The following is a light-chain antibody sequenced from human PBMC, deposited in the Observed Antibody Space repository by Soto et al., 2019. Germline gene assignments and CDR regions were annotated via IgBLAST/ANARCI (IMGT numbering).Light chain of an antibody. Sequence: QPVLTQPPSASASLGASVTLTCTLSSGYSNYKVDWYQQGPGKGPRFVMRVGTGGIVGSKGDGIPDRFSVLGSGLNRYLTIKNIQEEDESDLRCGADHGSGSNFVVVFGGGTKLTVL. CDR3: GADHGSGSNFVVV. V-gene: IGLV9-49*01. J-gene: IGLJ2*01. CDR2: VGTGGIVG. CDR1: SGYSNYK.